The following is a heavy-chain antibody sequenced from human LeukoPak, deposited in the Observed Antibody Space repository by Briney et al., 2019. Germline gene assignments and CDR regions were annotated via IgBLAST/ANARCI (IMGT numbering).Heavy chain of an antibody. CDR3: ARDLGYYDSSGYSDY. D-gene: IGHD3-22*01. Sequence: SETLSLTCAVYGGSFSGYYWSWIRQPAGKGLEWIGRIYASGKTNYNPSLKSRVTMSVDTPKNQFSLKMSSVTAADTAVYYCARDLGYYDSSGYSDYWGQGTLVTVSS. V-gene: IGHV4-4*07. CDR1: GGSFSGYY. J-gene: IGHJ4*02. CDR2: IYASGKT.